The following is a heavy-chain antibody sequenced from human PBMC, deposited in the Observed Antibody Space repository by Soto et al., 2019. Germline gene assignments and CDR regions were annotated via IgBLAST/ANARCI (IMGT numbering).Heavy chain of an antibody. CDR1: GYTFTSYG. D-gene: IGHD2-2*01. V-gene: IGHV1-18*01. J-gene: IGHJ4*02. CDR2: ISAYNGNT. CDR3: ARAYCSSTSCCPPTFDY. Sequence: GASVKVSCKASGYTFTSYGISWVRQAPGQGLEWMGWISAYNGNTNYAQKLQGRVTMTTDTSTSTAYMELRSLRSDDTAVYYCARAYCSSTSCCPPTFDYWGQGTLVTVSS.